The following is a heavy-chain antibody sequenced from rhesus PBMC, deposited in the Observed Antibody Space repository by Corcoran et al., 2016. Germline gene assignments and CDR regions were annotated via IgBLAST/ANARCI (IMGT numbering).Heavy chain of an antibody. CDR1: GFSISPSGTG. V-gene: IGHV2-95*01. CDR2: MDWNDSK. D-gene: IGHD1-44*02. CDR3: GRGGSSFDY. J-gene: IGHJ4*01. Sequence: QVTLKEAAPALVKPPRTLTPTCTFSGFSISPSGTGVGWLLQPPGKALEWLARMDWNDSKYYSKALKSRLTISKDTSKHQVVVTMTHRSRVDTATYYCGRGGSSFDYWGQGVLVTVSS.